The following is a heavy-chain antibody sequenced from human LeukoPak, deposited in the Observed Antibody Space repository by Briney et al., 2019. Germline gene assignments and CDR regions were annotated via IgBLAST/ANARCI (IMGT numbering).Heavy chain of an antibody. D-gene: IGHD1-26*01. V-gene: IGHV1-2*02. CDR3: ARDWGLLRVYYMDV. CDR1: AYTFTGYY. CDR2: INPNSGGT. J-gene: IGHJ6*03. Sequence: ASVKVSCKASAYTFTGYYMHWVRQAPGQGLEWMGWINPNSGGTNYAQKFQGRVTMTRDTSISTAYMELSRLRSDDTAVYYCARDWGLLRVYYMDVWGKGTTVTVSS.